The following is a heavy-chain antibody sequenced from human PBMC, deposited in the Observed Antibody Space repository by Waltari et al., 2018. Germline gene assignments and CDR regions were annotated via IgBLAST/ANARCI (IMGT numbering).Heavy chain of an antibody. CDR1: GGSISSSSYY. CDR2: IYYSGST. J-gene: IGHJ3*02. D-gene: IGHD3-22*01. Sequence: QLQLQESGPGLVKPSETLSLTCTVSGGSISSSSYYWGWIRQPPGKGLEWIGSIYYSGSTYYNTSLKSRVTISVDTSKNQFSLKLSSVTAADTAVYYCARDVMIVVVMGADAFDIWGQGTMVTVSS. CDR3: ARDVMIVVVMGADAFDI. V-gene: IGHV4-39*07.